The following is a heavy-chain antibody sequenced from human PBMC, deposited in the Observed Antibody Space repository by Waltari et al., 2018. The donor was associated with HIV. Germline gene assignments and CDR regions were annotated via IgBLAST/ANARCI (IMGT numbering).Heavy chain of an antibody. CDR1: GATFTNFG. Sequence: QVQLVQSGHAVKKPGSSVRVSCQTSGATFTNFGISWVRQAPGQGLEWMGGIIPVFGTPTFGRKFHGRLSIIADESASTAYMELSSLKSDDTAMYFCARFKFVGRRVDHFFDYWGQGSLVTVSS. CDR2: IIPVFGTP. D-gene: IGHD3-10*01. J-gene: IGHJ4*02. CDR3: ARFKFVGRRVDHFFDY. V-gene: IGHV1-69*12.